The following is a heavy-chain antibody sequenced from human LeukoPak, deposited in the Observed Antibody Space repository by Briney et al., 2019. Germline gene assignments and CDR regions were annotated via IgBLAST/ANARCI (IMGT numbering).Heavy chain of an antibody. Sequence: GGALRLSSAASGFTFSSYAMSWVREAPGKGLEWVSAISGSGGSTYYADSVKSRGTISRENSKNTLYLKMNSLRAEDTAVYYCARNPLLGYCSSTSCYVFDYWGQGTLVPVSS. D-gene: IGHD2-2*01. CDR3: ARNPLLGYCSSTSCYVFDY. CDR1: GFTFSSYA. J-gene: IGHJ4*02. CDR2: ISGSGGST. V-gene: IGHV3-23*01.